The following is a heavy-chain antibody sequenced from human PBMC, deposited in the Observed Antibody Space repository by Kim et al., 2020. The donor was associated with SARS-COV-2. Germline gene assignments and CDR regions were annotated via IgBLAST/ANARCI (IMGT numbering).Heavy chain of an antibody. CDR1: GFTFDDYA. D-gene: IGHD2-2*01. CDR3: ANMPGDY. Sequence: GGSLRLSCAASGFTFDDYAMHWVRQAPGKGLEWVSGSSWNSGSIGYADSVKGRFTISRDNAKNSLYLQMNSLRAEDTALYYCANMPGDYWGQGTLVTVAS. V-gene: IGHV3-9*01. J-gene: IGHJ4*02. CDR2: SSWNSGSI.